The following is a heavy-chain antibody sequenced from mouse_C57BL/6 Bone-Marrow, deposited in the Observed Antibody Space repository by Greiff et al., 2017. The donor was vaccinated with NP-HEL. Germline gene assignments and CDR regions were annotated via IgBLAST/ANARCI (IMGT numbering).Heavy chain of an antibody. CDR1: GYTFTSYW. CDR2: INPSNGGT. CDR3: ARGFYYDYDCPDY. D-gene: IGHD2-4*01. Sequence: VQLQQPGTELVKPGASVKLSCKASGYTFTSYWMHWVKQRPGQGLEWIGNINPSNGGTNYNEKFKSKATLTVDKSSSTAYMQLSSLTSEDSAVYYCARGFYYDYDCPDYWGQGTTLTVSS. V-gene: IGHV1-53*01. J-gene: IGHJ2*01.